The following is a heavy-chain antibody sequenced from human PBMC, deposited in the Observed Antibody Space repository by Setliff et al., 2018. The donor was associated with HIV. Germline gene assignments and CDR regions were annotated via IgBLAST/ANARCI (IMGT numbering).Heavy chain of an antibody. CDR3: ARRKSGSSYRFFNY. CDR2: TSASGSS. CDR1: GPPIGIGSYY. D-gene: IGHD3-16*02. V-gene: IGHV4-61*09. Sequence: SETLSLTCTVSGPPIGIGSYYWTWIRQPAGRGLEWIRHTSASGSSKFNPTLQSRVTLSVDPSNNQFSLNLTSVTAADTAVYYCARRKSGSSYRFFNYWGLGSLVTVSS. J-gene: IGHJ4*02.